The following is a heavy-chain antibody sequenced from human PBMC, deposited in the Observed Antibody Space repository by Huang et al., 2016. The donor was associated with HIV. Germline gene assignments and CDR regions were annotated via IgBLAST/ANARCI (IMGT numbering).Heavy chain of an antibody. CDR3: ASMSSGWFHYFDY. Sequence: QVQLQQWGAGLLKPSETLSLTCAVYGGSFSGYYWSWIRQPPGKGLEWIGEIKHSGSTNYNPSLKSRVTISVDTSKNQFSLKLSSVTAADTAVYYCASMSSGWFHYFDYWGQGTLVTVSS. D-gene: IGHD6-19*01. CDR2: IKHSGST. J-gene: IGHJ4*02. CDR1: GGSFSGYY. V-gene: IGHV4-34*01.